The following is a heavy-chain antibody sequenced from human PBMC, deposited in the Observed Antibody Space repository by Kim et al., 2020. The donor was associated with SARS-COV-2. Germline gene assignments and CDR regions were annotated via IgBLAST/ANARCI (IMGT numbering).Heavy chain of an antibody. J-gene: IGHJ4*02. CDR2: IEADGSGQ. Sequence: GGSLRLSCAASGFTFSSYGMNWVRQAPGKGLEWVATIEADGSGQDYVDSVKGRFTISRDNAKNSLHLQMNSLRAEDTAVYFCVRDLGICGGRICYSLFDNWGQGTLVTVSS. CDR1: GFTFSSYG. V-gene: IGHV3-7*03. D-gene: IGHD2-15*01. CDR3: VRDLGICGGRICYSLFDN.